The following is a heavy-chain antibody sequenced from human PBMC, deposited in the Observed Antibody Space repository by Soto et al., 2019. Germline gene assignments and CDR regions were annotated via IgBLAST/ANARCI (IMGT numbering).Heavy chain of an antibody. CDR2: IIPILGIA. Sequence: SVKVSCKASGGTFSSYTISWVRQAPGQGLEWMGRIIPILGIANYAQKFQGRVTITADKSTSTAYMELSSLRSEDTAVYYCAREGGAMVRGVIRSAFDIWGQGTMVTVSS. CDR3: AREGGAMVRGVIRSAFDI. CDR1: GGTFSSYT. D-gene: IGHD3-10*01. J-gene: IGHJ3*02. V-gene: IGHV1-69*04.